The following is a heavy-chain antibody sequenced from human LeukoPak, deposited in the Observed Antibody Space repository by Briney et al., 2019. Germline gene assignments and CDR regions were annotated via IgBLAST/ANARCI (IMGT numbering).Heavy chain of an antibody. CDR2: IKSKTDGGTT. Sequence: KPGGSLRLSCAASGFTLSNAWMSWVRQAPGKGLEWVGRIKSKTDGGTTDYAAPVKGRFTISRDDSKNTLYLQMNSLKTEDTAVYYCTTDRLYPNYYGSGSYYIRPDAFDIWGQGTMVAVSS. D-gene: IGHD3-10*01. CDR1: GFTLSNAW. V-gene: IGHV3-15*01. J-gene: IGHJ3*02. CDR3: TTDRLYPNYYGSGSYYIRPDAFDI.